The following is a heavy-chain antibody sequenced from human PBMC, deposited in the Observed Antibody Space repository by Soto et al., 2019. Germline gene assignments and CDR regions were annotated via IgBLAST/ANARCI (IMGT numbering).Heavy chain of an antibody. V-gene: IGHV3-23*01. J-gene: IGHJ5*02. Sequence: EVQLLESGGGLVQPGGSLRLSCAASGFTFSSYAMSWVRPAPGKGLEWVSAISGSGGSTYYADSVKGRFTISRDNSKNTLDLQMNSRRAEDTAVYYCANGWWERPFDPWGQGTLVTVSS. D-gene: IGHD2-15*01. CDR3: ANGWWERPFDP. CDR1: GFTFSSYA. CDR2: ISGSGGST.